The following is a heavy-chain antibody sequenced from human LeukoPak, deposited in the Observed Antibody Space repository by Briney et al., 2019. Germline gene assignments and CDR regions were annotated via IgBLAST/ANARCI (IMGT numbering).Heavy chain of an antibody. Sequence: GGSLRLSCVASGLPFSSYWMTWVRQAPGKGLEWVANIKQDGSKKSYVDSVKGRFTISRDNAKNSLYLQMNSLRAEDTAIYYCTRVGYIDEGIDYWGQGTLVTVSS. CDR2: IKQDGSKK. V-gene: IGHV3-7*04. D-gene: IGHD5-24*01. CDR1: GLPFSSYW. CDR3: TRVGYIDEGIDY. J-gene: IGHJ4*02.